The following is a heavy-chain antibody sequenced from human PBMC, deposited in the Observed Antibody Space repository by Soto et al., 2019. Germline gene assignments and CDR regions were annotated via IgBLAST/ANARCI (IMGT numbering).Heavy chain of an antibody. J-gene: IGHJ4*02. V-gene: IGHV4-61*01. CDR2: IYYSGST. CDR3: ARGVLRFLEWLPPDY. Sequence: PSETLSLTCTVSGGSVGSGSHYWSWIRQPPGKGLEWIGYIYYSGSTNYNPSLKSRVTISVDTSKNQFSLKLSSVTAADTAVYYCARGVLRFLEWLPPDYWGQGTLVTVSS. CDR1: GGSVGSGSHY. D-gene: IGHD3-3*01.